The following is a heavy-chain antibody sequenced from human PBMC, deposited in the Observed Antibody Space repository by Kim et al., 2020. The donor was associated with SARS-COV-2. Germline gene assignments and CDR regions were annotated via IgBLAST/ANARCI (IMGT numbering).Heavy chain of an antibody. CDR3: ARNRRTSRNILTFGGYYYYGMDV. CDR1: GFTFSSYW. J-gene: IGHJ6*02. Sequence: GGSLRLSCAASGFTFSSYWMSWVRQAPGKGLEWVANIKQDGSEKYYVDSVKGRFTISRDNAKNSLYLQMNSLRAEDTAVYYCARNRRTSRNILTFGGYYYYGMDVWGQGTTVTVSS. CDR2: IKQDGSEK. D-gene: IGHD3-9*01. V-gene: IGHV3-7*01.